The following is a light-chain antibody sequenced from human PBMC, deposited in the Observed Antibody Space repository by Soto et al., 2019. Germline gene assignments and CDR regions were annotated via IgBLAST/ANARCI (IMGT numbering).Light chain of an antibody. J-gene: IGKJ5*01. V-gene: IGKV3-20*01. CDR2: GAS. Sequence: EIVLTQSPGPLSLSPGERATLSGRASQSVSSSYLAWYQQKPGQAPRLLIYGASSRATGIPDRFSGSGSGTDFTLTISRLEPEDFAVYYCQQYGSSLITFGQGTRLEIK. CDR1: QSVSSSY. CDR3: QQYGSSLIT.